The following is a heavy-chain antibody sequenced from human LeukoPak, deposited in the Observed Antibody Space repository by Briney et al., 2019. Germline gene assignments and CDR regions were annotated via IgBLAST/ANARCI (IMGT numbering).Heavy chain of an antibody. D-gene: IGHD3-10*01. V-gene: IGHV5-51*01. J-gene: IGHJ3*02. CDR1: GYRFTDYW. CDR2: IYPGDSDT. CDR3: ARQSHYGLGSYYWEDAFDI. Sequence: GESLKISCKGSGYRFTDYWIAWVRQMPGKGLEWMGIIYPGDSDTRYSPSFQGQVTISADKSISTAYLQWSSLKASDTALYYCARQSHYGLGSYYWEDAFDIWGQGTMVTVSS.